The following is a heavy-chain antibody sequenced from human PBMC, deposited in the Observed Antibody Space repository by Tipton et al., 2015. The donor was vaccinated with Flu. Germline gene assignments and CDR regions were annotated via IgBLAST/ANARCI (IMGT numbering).Heavy chain of an antibody. D-gene: IGHD3-22*01. Sequence: LRLSCSVSGDSMGSRYYWGWIRQAPGKGLEWIANIHRAGNTYYNPSLKSRVTLSVDTSNNQFSLKLSSVTAADTAVYYCARVSPRRVTAIVVVMLPEGYFDYWGQGTLAIVSS. J-gene: IGHJ4*02. CDR2: IHRAGNT. V-gene: IGHV4-38-2*02. CDR3: ARVSPRRVTAIVVVMLPEGYFDY. CDR1: GDSMGSRYY.